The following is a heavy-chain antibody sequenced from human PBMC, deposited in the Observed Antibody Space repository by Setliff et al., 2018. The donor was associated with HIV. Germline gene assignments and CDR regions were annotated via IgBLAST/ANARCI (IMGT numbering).Heavy chain of an antibody. CDR2: IYHSGST. Sequence: SETLSLTCSVSGDSISDTTYYWGWIRQPPGKGLEWIGNIYHSGSTLYKPSLKSRVTMSVDTSKNQFSLKLNSVTAADTAVYHCARALAGGSGWNYFDLWGPGTLVTVSS. CDR1: GDSISDTTYY. CDR3: ARALAGGSGWNYFDL. J-gene: IGHJ4*02. D-gene: IGHD6-19*01. V-gene: IGHV4-39*01.